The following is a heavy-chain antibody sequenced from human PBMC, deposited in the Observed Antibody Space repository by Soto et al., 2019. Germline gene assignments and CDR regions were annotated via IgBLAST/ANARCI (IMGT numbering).Heavy chain of an antibody. CDR2: INVGNGNT. Sequence: ASVKVSCKASGYTFTIDAVRWVRQAPGQRLEWMGWINVGNGNTKYSQNFQDRVTITRDTSASTAYMELSSLRSEDTAVYYCARGSGSSGYSNWFDPWGQGTLVTVSS. J-gene: IGHJ5*02. CDR3: ARGSGSSGYSNWFDP. V-gene: IGHV1-3*01. CDR1: GYTFTIDA. D-gene: IGHD3-22*01.